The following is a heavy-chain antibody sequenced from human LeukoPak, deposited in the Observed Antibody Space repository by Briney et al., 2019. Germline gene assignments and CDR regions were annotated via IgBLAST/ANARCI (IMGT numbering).Heavy chain of an antibody. CDR1: GGTFSSYA. CDR3: ARSVVVVPAALPSYYYYYMDV. V-gene: IGHV1-69*13. CDR2: IIPIFGTA. D-gene: IGHD2-2*01. Sequence: GASVKVSCKASGGTFSSYAISWVRQAPGQGLEWMGGIIPIFGTANYAQKFQGRVTITADDSTSTAYMELSSLRSEDTAVYYCARSVVVVPAALPSYYYYYMDVWGKGTTVTISS. J-gene: IGHJ6*03.